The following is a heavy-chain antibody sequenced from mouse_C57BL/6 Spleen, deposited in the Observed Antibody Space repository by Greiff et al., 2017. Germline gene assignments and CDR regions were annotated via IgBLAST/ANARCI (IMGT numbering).Heavy chain of an antibody. V-gene: IGHV3-8*01. Sequence: VQLKQSGPGLAKPSQTLSLTCSVTGYSITSDYWNWIRKFPGNKLEYMGYISYSGSTYYNPSLKSRISITRDTSKNQYYLQLNSVTTEDTATYYCARYRATDYYAMDYWGQGTSVTVSS. CDR2: ISYSGST. J-gene: IGHJ4*01. D-gene: IGHD1-1*01. CDR3: ARYRATDYYAMDY. CDR1: GYSITSDY.